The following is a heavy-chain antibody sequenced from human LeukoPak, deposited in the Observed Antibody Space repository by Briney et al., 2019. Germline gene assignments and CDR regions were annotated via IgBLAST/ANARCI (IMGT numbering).Heavy chain of an antibody. Sequence: GGSLRLSCAASGFTVSSNYMSWVRQAPGKGLEWVSVIYSCGSTYYADSVKGRFTISRDNSKNTLYLQMNSLRAEDTAVYYCARDRVYYYDSSGYYPDAFDIWGQGTMVTVSS. CDR1: GFTVSSNY. J-gene: IGHJ3*02. CDR2: IYSCGST. CDR3: ARDRVYYYDSSGYYPDAFDI. D-gene: IGHD3-22*01. V-gene: IGHV3-66*01.